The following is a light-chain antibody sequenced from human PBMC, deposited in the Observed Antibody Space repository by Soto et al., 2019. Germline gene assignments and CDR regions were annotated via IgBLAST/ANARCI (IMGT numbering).Light chain of an antibody. J-gene: IGKJ2*01. Sequence: DIQMTQSPSTLSASVGDRVTITCRASQSISSWLAWYQQKPGKAPKLLIYDASSLESGVPSRFSGSGSGTEFTLTISSLQPDDFATDDCQQYNSYLYTFGQGTKVDIK. CDR2: DAS. V-gene: IGKV1-5*01. CDR3: QQYNSYLYT. CDR1: QSISSW.